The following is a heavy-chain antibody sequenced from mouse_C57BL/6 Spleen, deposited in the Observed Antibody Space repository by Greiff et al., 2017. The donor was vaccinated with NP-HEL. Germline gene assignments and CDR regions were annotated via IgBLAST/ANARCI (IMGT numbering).Heavy chain of an antibody. J-gene: IGHJ3*01. V-gene: IGHV1-4*01. Sequence: VQLQQSGAELARPGASVKMSCKASGYTFTSYTMHWVKQRPGQGLEWIGYINPSSGYTKYNQKFKDKATLTADKSSSTAYMQLSSLTSEDSAVYCCARDDYDGWFAYWGQGTLVTVSA. CDR1: GYTFTSYT. D-gene: IGHD2-4*01. CDR2: INPSSGYT. CDR3: ARDDYDGWFAY.